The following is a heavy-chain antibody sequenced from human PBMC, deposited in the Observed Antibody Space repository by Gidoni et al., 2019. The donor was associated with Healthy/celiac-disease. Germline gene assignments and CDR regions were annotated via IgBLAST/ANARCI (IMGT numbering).Heavy chain of an antibody. CDR3: ARLVYDSSGYYYVRGYYGMDV. J-gene: IGHJ6*02. V-gene: IGHV4-39*01. CDR2: IYYSRST. CDR1: GGSISSSSYY. D-gene: IGHD3-22*01. Sequence: QLQLQESGPGLVKPSETLSLTCTVSGGSISSSSYYWAWIRQPPGKGLEWIGSIYYSRSTYYNPSLKSRVTISVDTSKNQFSLKLSSVTAADTAVYYCARLVYDSSGYYYVRGYYGMDVWGQGTTVTVSS.